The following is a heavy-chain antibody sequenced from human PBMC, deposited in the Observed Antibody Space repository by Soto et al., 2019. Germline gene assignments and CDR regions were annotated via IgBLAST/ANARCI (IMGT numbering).Heavy chain of an antibody. CDR2: IDRDGSET. J-gene: IGHJ4*02. CDR1: GFTFSNYW. D-gene: IGHD3-22*01. CDR3: ARAPDRSGSYYYFDY. V-gene: IGHV3-7*03. Sequence: GGSLRLSCAVSGFTFSNYWMSWVRQAPGKGVQWVASIDRDGSETYYVDSLKGRFTISRDNAENSLFLQMNTLRAEDTAVYYCARAPDRSGSYYYFDYWGQGTLVTVSS.